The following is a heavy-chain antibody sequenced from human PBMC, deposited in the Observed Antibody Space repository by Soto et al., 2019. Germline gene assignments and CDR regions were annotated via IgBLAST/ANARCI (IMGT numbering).Heavy chain of an antibody. CDR1: GFTFSSYA. V-gene: IGHV3-30-3*01. J-gene: IGHJ6*02. CDR2: ISYDGSNK. CDR3: ARDLYEWELRGGYYGRDV. Sequence: QVQLVESGGGVVQPGRSLRLSCAASGFTFSSYAMHWVRQAPGKGLEWVAVISYDGSNKYYADSVKGRFTISRDNSKNTLYLQMNSLRAEDTAVYYCARDLYEWELRGGYYGRDVWGQGTTVTVSS. D-gene: IGHD1-26*01.